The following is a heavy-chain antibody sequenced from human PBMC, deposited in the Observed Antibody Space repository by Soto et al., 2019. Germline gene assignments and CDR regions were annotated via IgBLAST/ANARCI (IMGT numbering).Heavy chain of an antibody. D-gene: IGHD4-17*01. CDR2: IYYSGST. J-gene: IGHJ6*02. Sequence: SETLSLTCTVSGGSISSGDYYWSWIRQPPGKGLEWIGYIYYSGSTYYNPSLKSRVTISVDTSKNQFSLKLSSVTAADTAVYYCARTPLRDYQDYYYYGMDVWGQGTTVTVSS. CDR1: GGSISSGDYY. CDR3: ARTPLRDYQDYYYYGMDV. V-gene: IGHV4-30-4*01.